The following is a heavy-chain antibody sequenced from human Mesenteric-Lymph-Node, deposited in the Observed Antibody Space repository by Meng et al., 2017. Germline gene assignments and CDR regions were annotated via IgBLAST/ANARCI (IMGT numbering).Heavy chain of an antibody. Sequence: QGQRGQAGGEGKKPGAAGKGSCKASGYTFTSYGISWVRQAPGQGLEWMGWISAYNGNTNYAQKLQGRVTMTTDTSTSTAYMELRSLRSDDTAVYYCARGGPNDFWSGYLDYWGQGTLVTVSS. V-gene: IGHV1-18*01. D-gene: IGHD3-3*01. CDR3: ARGGPNDFWSGYLDY. CDR1: GYTFTSYG. CDR2: ISAYNGNT. J-gene: IGHJ4*02.